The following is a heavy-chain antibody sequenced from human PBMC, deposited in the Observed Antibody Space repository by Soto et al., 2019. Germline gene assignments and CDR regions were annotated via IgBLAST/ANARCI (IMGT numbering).Heavy chain of an antibody. J-gene: IGHJ6*03. D-gene: IGHD6-13*01. CDR1: GFTFSSYG. V-gene: IGHV3-33*01. CDR3: ARGHNDSSSWYGYYYYYMDV. CDR2: IWYDGSNK. Sequence: GGSLRLSCAASGFTFSSYGMHWVRQAPGKGLEWVAVIWYDGSNKYYADSVKGRFTISRDNSKNTLYLQMNSLRAEDTAVYYCARGHNDSSSWYGYYYYYMDVWGKGTTVTVSS.